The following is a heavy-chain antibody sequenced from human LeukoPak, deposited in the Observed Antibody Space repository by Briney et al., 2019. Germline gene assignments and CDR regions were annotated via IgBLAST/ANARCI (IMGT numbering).Heavy chain of an antibody. D-gene: IGHD3-22*01. CDR2: IYYSGST. Sequence: PSETLSLTCTVSGVSMSSYFWSWIRQPPGKGLEWIGYIYYSGSTNYNPSLKSRVTISVDTSKNQFSLKLSSVTAADTAVYYCARGVGSGYTDDWGQGTLVTVSS. J-gene: IGHJ4*02. CDR1: GVSMSSYF. V-gene: IGHV4-59*01. CDR3: ARGVGSGYTDD.